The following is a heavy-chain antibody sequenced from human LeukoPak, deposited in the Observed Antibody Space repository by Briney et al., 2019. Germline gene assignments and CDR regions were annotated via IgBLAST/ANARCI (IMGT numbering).Heavy chain of an antibody. J-gene: IGHJ4*02. CDR3: ARDHLGSGSYYIDY. CDR1: GFAFSDSW. Sequence: GGSLKLSCAASGFAFSDSWMSWVRQAPGKGLEWVANIKQDGSEKYYVDSVKGRFTISRDNAKNSLYLQMNGLRAEDTAVYYCARDHLGSGSYYIDYWGQGTLVSVSS. CDR2: IKQDGSEK. D-gene: IGHD3-10*01. V-gene: IGHV3-7*04.